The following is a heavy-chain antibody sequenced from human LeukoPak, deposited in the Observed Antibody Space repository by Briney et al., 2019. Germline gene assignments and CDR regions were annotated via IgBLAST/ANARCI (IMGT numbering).Heavy chain of an antibody. D-gene: IGHD3-16*01. J-gene: IGHJ5*02. Sequence: GGSLTLSCLASGFTFSDHYMDWVRQAPGKGLEWVGRIRKKAQRYTTEYAASVKGRFTVSRDDSKNSLYLQMNSLKTEDTAVYYCARANYASVNGWFDPWGQGTLVTVSS. CDR2: IRKKAQRYTT. CDR1: GFTFSDHY. CDR3: ARANYASVNGWFDP. V-gene: IGHV3-72*01.